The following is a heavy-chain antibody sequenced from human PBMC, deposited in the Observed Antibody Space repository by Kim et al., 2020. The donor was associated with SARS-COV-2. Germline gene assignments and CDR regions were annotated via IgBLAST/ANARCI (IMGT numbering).Heavy chain of an antibody. V-gene: IGHV4-34*01. CDR3: ARGGVTSGSLLDY. D-gene: IGHD1-26*01. CDR1: GGSFSGYY. Sequence: SETLSLTCAVYGGSFSGYYWSWIRQPPGKGLEWIGEINHSGSTNYNPSLKSRVTISVDTSKNQFSLKLSSVTAADTAVYYCARGGVTSGSLLDYWGQGTLVTVSS. J-gene: IGHJ4*02. CDR2: INHSGST.